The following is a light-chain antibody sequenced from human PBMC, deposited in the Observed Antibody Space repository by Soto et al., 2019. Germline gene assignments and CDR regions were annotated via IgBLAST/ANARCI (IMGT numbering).Light chain of an antibody. Sequence: DIPMTQSPSTLSASVGDRVTITCRASQSIRNWLAWYQQRPGKAPNLLIYKASSLESGVPSRFSGSGSATEFTLTISSLQPDDFAAYYCQLYNSYSQATFGQGTKVEIK. CDR1: QSIRNW. J-gene: IGKJ1*01. CDR2: KAS. CDR3: QLYNSYSQAT. V-gene: IGKV1-5*03.